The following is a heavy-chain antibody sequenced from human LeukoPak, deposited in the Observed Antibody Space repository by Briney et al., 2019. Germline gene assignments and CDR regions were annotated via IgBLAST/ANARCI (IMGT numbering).Heavy chain of an antibody. Sequence: EASVKVSCKASGYTFTGYYMHWVRQAPGQGLEWMGRINPNSGGTNYAQKFQGRVTMTRDTSISTAYMELSRLRSDDTAVYYCARVVTGTTVTPTYYFDYWGQGTLVTVSS. CDR1: GYTFTGYY. D-gene: IGHD4-17*01. CDR3: ARVVTGTTVTPTYYFDY. CDR2: INPNSGGT. J-gene: IGHJ4*02. V-gene: IGHV1-2*06.